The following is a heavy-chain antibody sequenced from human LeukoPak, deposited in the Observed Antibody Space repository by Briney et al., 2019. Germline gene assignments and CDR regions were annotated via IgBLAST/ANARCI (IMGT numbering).Heavy chain of an antibody. CDR2: IKQDGSEK. V-gene: IGHV3-7*04. CDR1: GFTVSSNF. CDR3: ARVSYYDFWSGYSSFGWFDP. Sequence: GGSLRLSCAASGFTVSSNFMSWVRQAPGKGLEWVANIKQDGSEKYYVDSVKGRFTISRDNAKNSLYLQMNSLRAEDTAVYYCARVSYYDFWSGYSSFGWFDPWGQGALVTVSS. J-gene: IGHJ5*02. D-gene: IGHD3-3*01.